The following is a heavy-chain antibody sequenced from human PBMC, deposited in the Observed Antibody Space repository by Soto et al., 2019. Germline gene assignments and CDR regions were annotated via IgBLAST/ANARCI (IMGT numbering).Heavy chain of an antibody. J-gene: IGHJ3*02. V-gene: IGHV4-30-4*01. Sequence: QVQLQESGPGLVKPSQTLSLTCTVSGGSISSGDYYWSWIRQPPGKGLEWIGYIYYSWSTYYNPSRKSRVIVSVDTAQKPFSLKLSSVTSADAAVYYCARGGGSFRAFDIWGQVTMGTVYS. D-gene: IGHD1-26*01. CDR1: GGSISSGDYY. CDR2: IYYSWST. CDR3: ARGGGSFRAFDI.